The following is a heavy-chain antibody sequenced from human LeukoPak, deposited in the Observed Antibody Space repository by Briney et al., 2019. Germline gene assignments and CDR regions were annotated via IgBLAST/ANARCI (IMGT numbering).Heavy chain of an antibody. V-gene: IGHV4-61*02. J-gene: IGHJ4*02. CDR1: GGSISSGDYY. CDR2: IYTSGST. D-gene: IGHD3-22*01. CDR3: ARGAIYYYDSSGYYYYFDY. Sequence: PSETLSLTCTVSGGSISSGDYYWSWIRQPPGKGLEWIGRIYTSGSTNYNPSLKSRVTISVDTSKNQFSLKLSSVTAADTAVYYCARGAIYYYDSSGYYYYFDYWGQGTLVTVSS.